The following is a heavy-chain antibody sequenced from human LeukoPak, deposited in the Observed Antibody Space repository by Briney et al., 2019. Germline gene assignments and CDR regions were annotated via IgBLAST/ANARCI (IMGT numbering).Heavy chain of an antibody. Sequence: PGGSLRLSCAASGFTFSSYAMRWVRQAPGKGREGVSAISGSGGSTYYADSVKGRFTISRDNSKNTLYLQMNSLRAEDTAVYYCAKSPKYQLPIYYFDYWGQGTLVTVSS. V-gene: IGHV3-23*01. D-gene: IGHD2-2*01. CDR3: AKSPKYQLPIYYFDY. CDR1: GFTFSSYA. J-gene: IGHJ4*02. CDR2: ISGSGGST.